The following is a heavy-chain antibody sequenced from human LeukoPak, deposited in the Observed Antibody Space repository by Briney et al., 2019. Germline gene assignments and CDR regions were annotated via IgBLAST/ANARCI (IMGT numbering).Heavy chain of an antibody. J-gene: IGHJ5*02. CDR2: IYYSGST. D-gene: IGHD5-24*01. V-gene: IGHV4-59*08. CDR1: GGSISSYY. CDR3: ASVET. Sequence: PSETLSLTCTVSGGSISSYYWSWIRQPPGKGLEWIGYIYYSGSTNYNPSLKSRVTISVDTSKNQFSLKLSSVTAADTAVYYCASVETWGQGTLVTVSS.